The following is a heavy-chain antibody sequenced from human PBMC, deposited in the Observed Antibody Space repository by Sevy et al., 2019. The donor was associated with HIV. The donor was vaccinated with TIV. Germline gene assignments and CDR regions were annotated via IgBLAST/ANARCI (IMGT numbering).Heavy chain of an antibody. CDR3: ARDRGSGWYFHYYGMDV. CDR2: IKQDGSEK. V-gene: IGHV3-7*01. Sequence: GGSLRLSCAASGFTFSSYWMSWVRQAPGEGLEWVANIKQDGSEKYYVDSVKGRFTISRDNAKNSLYLQMNSLRAEDTAVYYCARDRGSGWYFHYYGMDVWGQGTTVTVSS. D-gene: IGHD6-19*01. J-gene: IGHJ6*02. CDR1: GFTFSSYW.